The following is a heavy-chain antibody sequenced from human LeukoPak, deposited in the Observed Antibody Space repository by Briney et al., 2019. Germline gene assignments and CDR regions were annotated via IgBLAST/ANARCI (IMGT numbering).Heavy chain of an antibody. CDR1: VGTFSSYA. CDR2: IIPIFGTA. Sequence: SVTVSCKGSVGTFSSYAFSWVRQAPGQGLEWMGGIIPIFGTANYAQKFQGRVTITAGESTSTAYMEMSSLRSEDTAVYYCARDRLVTTFQYWDFWGQGTLVTVSS. V-gene: IGHV1-69*13. D-gene: IGHD2-8*02. CDR3: ARDRLVTTFQYWDF. J-gene: IGHJ4*02.